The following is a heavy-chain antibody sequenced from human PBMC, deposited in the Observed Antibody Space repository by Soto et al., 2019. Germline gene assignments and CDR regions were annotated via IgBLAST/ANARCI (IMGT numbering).Heavy chain of an antibody. CDR3: SRDVVVGAKALNY. Sequence: GSLRLSCAASGFTFSNYWMTWVRQAPGKGLEWVAIIKEDGSEKHYVDSVKGRFTISRDNAKNSLYLQMNSLRVEDTAVYFCSRDVVVGAKALNYWGQGALVTVSS. D-gene: IGHD2-15*01. CDR2: IKEDGSEK. V-gene: IGHV3-7*01. CDR1: GFTFSNYW. J-gene: IGHJ4*02.